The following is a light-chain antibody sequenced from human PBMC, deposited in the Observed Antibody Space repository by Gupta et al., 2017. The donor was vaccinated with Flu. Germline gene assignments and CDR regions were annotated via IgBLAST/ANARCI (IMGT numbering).Light chain of an antibody. V-gene: IGKV1-39*01. CDR3: QQSYITLYS. CDR2: AAS. CDR1: QSISTY. J-gene: IGKJ2*03. Sequence: DIQMTQSPSSLSASVGDRVTITCRASQSISTYLNWYQQKPGKAPKLLIYAASSLQSGVPSRFSGSGSGTDFTLTISSLQPEDFATYYCQQSYITLYSFGQGTNLEIK.